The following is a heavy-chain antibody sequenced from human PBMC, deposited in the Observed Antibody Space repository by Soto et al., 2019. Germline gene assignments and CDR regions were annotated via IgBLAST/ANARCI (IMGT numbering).Heavy chain of an antibody. V-gene: IGHV4-34*01. J-gene: IGHJ4*02. CDR2: INHSGST. Sequence: TLSLTCAVYGGSFSGYYWSWIRQPPGKGLEWIGEINHSGSTNYNPSLKSRVTISVDTSKNQFSLKLSSVTAADTAVYYCARGISSRYYGSGSSIKFDYWGQGTLVTVSS. D-gene: IGHD3-10*01. CDR3: ARGISSRYYGSGSSIKFDY. CDR1: GGSFSGYY.